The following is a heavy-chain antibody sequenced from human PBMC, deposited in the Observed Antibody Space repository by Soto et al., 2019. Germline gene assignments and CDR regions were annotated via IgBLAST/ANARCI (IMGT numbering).Heavy chain of an antibody. J-gene: IGHJ2*01. V-gene: IGHV2-5*02. Sequence: QITLKESGPTLVKPTQTLTLTCTFSGFSLSTSGVGVGWIRQPPGKALEWLALIYWDDDKRYSPSLKSRLTITKDTSKNQVVLTMTNMDPVDTATYYCAHRGGHAILTGYYRELYWYFDLWGRGTLVTVSS. CDR2: IYWDDDK. CDR1: GFSLSTSGVG. CDR3: AHRGGHAILTGYYRELYWYFDL. D-gene: IGHD3-9*01.